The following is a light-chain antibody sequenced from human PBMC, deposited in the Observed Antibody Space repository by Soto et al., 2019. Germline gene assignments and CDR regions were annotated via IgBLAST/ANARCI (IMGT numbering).Light chain of an antibody. Sequence: EIVMTQSPVTLSVCPGERATLSCRASQSVRADLAWYQQKPGPPPRLLMYGASTRATGIPARFSGSGSGTEFTLTISSLQSEDFAVYYCQQYNNWPITFGQGTRLEIK. CDR1: QSVRAD. J-gene: IGKJ5*01. CDR3: QQYNNWPIT. CDR2: GAS. V-gene: IGKV3-15*01.